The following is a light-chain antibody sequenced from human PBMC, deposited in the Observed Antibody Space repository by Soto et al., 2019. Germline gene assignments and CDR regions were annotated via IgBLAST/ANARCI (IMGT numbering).Light chain of an antibody. CDR1: SSNIGNHY. V-gene: IGLV1-51*02. CDR3: ETWDTSLNTAV. CDR2: ENN. J-gene: IGLJ2*01. Sequence: QAVVTQPPSVSAAPGQKVTISCSGSSSNIGNHYVSWYQQLPGTAPKLLIYENNKRPSGIPDRFSGSKSGTSATLGITGLQTGDEADYYCETWDTSLNTAVFGGGTKLTVL.